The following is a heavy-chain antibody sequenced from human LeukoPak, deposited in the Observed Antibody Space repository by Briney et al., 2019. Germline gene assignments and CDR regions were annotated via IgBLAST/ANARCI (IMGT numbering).Heavy chain of an antibody. CDR2: IYYSGST. Sequence: SETLSLTCTVSGGSISSYCWSWIRQPPGKGLEWIGYIYYSGSTNYNPSLKSRVTISLDTSKNQFSLKLNSVTAADTAVYYCARARDSGSTYFDYWGQGTLVTVSS. D-gene: IGHD3-10*01. CDR3: ARARDSGSTYFDY. J-gene: IGHJ4*02. V-gene: IGHV4-59*01. CDR1: GGSISSYC.